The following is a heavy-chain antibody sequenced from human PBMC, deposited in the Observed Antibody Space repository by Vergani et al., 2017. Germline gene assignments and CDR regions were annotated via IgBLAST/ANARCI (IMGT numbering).Heavy chain of an antibody. D-gene: IGHD6-6*01. V-gene: IGHV3-23*01. CDR2: ISSSGGGT. Sequence: EVQLLESGGGLVQPGGSLRLSCAASGFSFSSYAMTLVRQAPGKGLEWVSGISSSGGGTSYVDSVKGRFTISRDNSKTTLFLQMNSLRAEDTALYYCAKDLVSSTSSLYFDYWGQGTLVTVPS. J-gene: IGHJ4*02. CDR3: AKDLVSSTSSLYFDY. CDR1: GFSFSSYA.